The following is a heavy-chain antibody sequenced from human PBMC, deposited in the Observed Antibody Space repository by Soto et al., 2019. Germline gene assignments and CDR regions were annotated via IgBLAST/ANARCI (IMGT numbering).Heavy chain of an antibody. V-gene: IGHV3-48*01. D-gene: IGHD5-12*01. CDR2: ISDSGSTI. CDR1: GFPFSSYA. Sequence: EVQLVESGGGLVQPGGSLRLSCAASGFPFSSYAMNWVRQTPDKGLEWLSYISDSGSTIHYADSVKGRFTISRDNAKNSLYLQMNSLRGDDTAVYYCTRDGSWGQGTLVTVSS. CDR3: TRDGS. J-gene: IGHJ5*02.